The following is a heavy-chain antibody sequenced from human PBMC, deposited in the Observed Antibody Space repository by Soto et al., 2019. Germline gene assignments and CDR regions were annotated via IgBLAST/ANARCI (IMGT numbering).Heavy chain of an antibody. CDR2: VNAGNGNT. Sequence: ASVKVSCKASGYTFTSYAMHWVRQAPGQRLEWMGWVNAGNGNTKYSQKFQGRVTMTRDTSTSTVYMELSSLRSEDTAVYYCARDPDGSGSNYGMDVWGQGTTVTVSS. D-gene: IGHD3-10*01. CDR3: ARDPDGSGSNYGMDV. V-gene: IGHV1-3*01. J-gene: IGHJ6*02. CDR1: GYTFTSYA.